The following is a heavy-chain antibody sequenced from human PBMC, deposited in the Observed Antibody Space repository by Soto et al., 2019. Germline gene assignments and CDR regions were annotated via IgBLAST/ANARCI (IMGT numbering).Heavy chain of an antibody. D-gene: IGHD4-17*01. V-gene: IGHV4-4*02. CDR1: GGSISSSNW. CDR3: ARDSPPHHGDLDY. CDR2: IYHSGST. Sequence: QVQLQESGPGLVKPSGTLSLTCAVSGGSISSSNWWSWVRQPPGKGLEWIGEIYHSGSTNYNPSLKSRLPISVDKSKNQFSLKMSSVTAADTAVYYCARDSPPHHGDLDYWGQGTLVTVSS. J-gene: IGHJ4*02.